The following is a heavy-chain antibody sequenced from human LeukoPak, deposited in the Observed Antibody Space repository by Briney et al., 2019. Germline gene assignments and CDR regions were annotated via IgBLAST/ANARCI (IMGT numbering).Heavy chain of an antibody. CDR1: GFTFSTNA. CDR3: AKDVGKWESLHFFDY. Sequence: GGSLRLSCLTSGFTFSTNAMSWVRQAPGKGLEWISGISGSGASTYYADSVTGRFTISRDNSRNTLYLQMNSPRGDDTAVYYCAKDVGKWESLHFFDYWGQGTLVTVSS. D-gene: IGHD1-26*01. V-gene: IGHV3-23*01. J-gene: IGHJ4*02. CDR2: ISGSGAST.